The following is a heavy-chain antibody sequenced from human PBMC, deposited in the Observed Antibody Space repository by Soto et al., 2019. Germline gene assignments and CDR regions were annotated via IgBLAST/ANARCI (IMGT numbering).Heavy chain of an antibody. D-gene: IGHD2-15*01. CDR2: INTDGSNT. V-gene: IGHV3-74*01. CDR3: AREFCSGGNCYTYYFDR. Sequence: SXRLYCAASGLTFNRYWMHWVRHAPGKGLVWVSHINTDGSNTNYADSVKGRFTISRDNAKSTLFLQMNSLRDEDTAVYYCAREFCSGGNCYTYYFDRWGQGIPVTVSS. J-gene: IGHJ5*02. CDR1: GLTFNRYW.